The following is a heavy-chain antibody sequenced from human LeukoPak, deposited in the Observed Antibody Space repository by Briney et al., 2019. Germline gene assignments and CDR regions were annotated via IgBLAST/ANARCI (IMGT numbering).Heavy chain of an antibody. CDR2: IYYSGST. CDR3: ARVDRYYDSSGYSVNWFDP. Sequence: PSETLSLTCTVSGGSISSYYWSWIRQPPGKGLEWLGYIYYSGSTNYNPSLKSRVTISVDTSKNQFSLKLSSVTAADTAVYYCARVDRYYDSSGYSVNWFDPWGQGTLVTVSS. D-gene: IGHD3-22*01. V-gene: IGHV4-59*01. J-gene: IGHJ5*02. CDR1: GGSISSYY.